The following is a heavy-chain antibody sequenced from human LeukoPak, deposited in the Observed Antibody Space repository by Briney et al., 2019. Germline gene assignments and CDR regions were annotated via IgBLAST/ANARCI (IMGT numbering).Heavy chain of an antibody. CDR3: AKSNGYGLIDI. Sequence: SETLSLTCTVSGYSISSGYYWGWIRQPPGKGLEWIGSIYHSGSTYYNPSLKSRVTISLDTSRNQFSLRLNSVTAADTAVYYCAKSNGYGLIDIWGQGAMVTVSS. J-gene: IGHJ3*02. CDR2: IYHSGST. D-gene: IGHD3-10*01. V-gene: IGHV4-38-2*02. CDR1: GYSISSGYY.